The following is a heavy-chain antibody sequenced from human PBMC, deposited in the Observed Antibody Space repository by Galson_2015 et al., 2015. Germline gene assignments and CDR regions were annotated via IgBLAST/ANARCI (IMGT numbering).Heavy chain of an antibody. V-gene: IGHV4-31*03. CDR3: ARYSGNSYGYYYFDY. D-gene: IGHD5-18*01. J-gene: IGHJ4*02. CDR2: IYYSGST. Sequence: TLSLTCTASGGSISSGGYYWNWIRQHPGKGLEWIRYIYYSGSTYYNPSLKSRLTISVDTSKNQFSLKLSSVTAADTAVYYCARYSGNSYGYYYFDYWGQGTLVTVSS. CDR1: GGSISSGGYY.